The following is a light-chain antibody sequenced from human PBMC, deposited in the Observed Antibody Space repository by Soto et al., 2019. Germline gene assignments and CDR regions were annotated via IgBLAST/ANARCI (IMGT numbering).Light chain of an antibody. CDR2: GNS. Sequence: QSALTQPPSVSGAPGQRVTISCTGSSSNIGAGYDVHWYQQLPGTAPKLLIYGNSNRPSGVPDRFSGSKSGTSASLAITGLQAEDEADYYCQSYDISLREVFGGGTKVTVL. V-gene: IGLV1-40*01. CDR3: QSYDISLREV. CDR1: SSNIGAGYD. J-gene: IGLJ2*01.